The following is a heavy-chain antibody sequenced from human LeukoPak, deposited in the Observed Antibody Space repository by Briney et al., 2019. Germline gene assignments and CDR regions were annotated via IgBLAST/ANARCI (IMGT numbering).Heavy chain of an antibody. D-gene: IGHD7-27*01. Sequence: SQTLSLTCTVSGGSISSGGYYWRWIRQPPGKGLEWIGYIYYSGSTNYNPSLKSRVTISVDTSKNQFSLKLSSVTAADTAVYYCARNWGGEYWGQGTLVTVSS. CDR2: IYYSGST. CDR1: GGSISSGGYY. J-gene: IGHJ4*02. CDR3: ARNWGGEY. V-gene: IGHV4-61*08.